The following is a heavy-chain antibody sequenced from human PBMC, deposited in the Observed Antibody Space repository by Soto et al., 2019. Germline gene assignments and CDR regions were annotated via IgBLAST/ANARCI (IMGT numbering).Heavy chain of an antibody. CDR1: GGSISSGEYY. J-gene: IGHJ5*02. D-gene: IGHD2-21*02. CDR3: ARAMVVTQNWFDP. V-gene: IGHV4-30-4*01. CDR2: ISYSGST. Sequence: PSETLSLTCTVSGGSISSGEYYWTWIRQPPGKGLEWIGYISYSGSTHYSPSLKSRVSITVDTSKNQFSLKLSSVTAADTAVYYCARAMVVTQNWFDPWGQGTLVTVSS.